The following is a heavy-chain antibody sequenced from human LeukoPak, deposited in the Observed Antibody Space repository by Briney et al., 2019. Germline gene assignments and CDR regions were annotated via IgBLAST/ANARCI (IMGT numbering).Heavy chain of an antibody. CDR1: GGSISSYY. J-gene: IGHJ4*02. V-gene: IGHV4-59*01. CDR2: IYYSGSGST. CDR3: AKVNLGEYYFDY. Sequence: SETLSLTCTVSGGSISSYYWSWIRQPPGKGLEWIGYIYYSGSGSTNYSPSLKSRVTISVDTSKNQFSLKLSSVTAADTALYYCAKVNLGEYYFDYWGQGALVTVPS.